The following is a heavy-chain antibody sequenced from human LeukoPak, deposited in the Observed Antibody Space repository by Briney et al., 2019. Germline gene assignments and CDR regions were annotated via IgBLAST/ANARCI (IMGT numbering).Heavy chain of an antibody. Sequence: SVKVSCKASGGTFSSYAISWVRQAPGQGLEWMGRIIPIFGTANYAQKFQGRVTITTDKSTSTAYMELSSLRSEDTAVYYCARDLSSAIVGYYYYMDVWGKGTTVTVSS. J-gene: IGHJ6*03. D-gene: IGHD2-21*01. CDR1: GGTFSSYA. V-gene: IGHV1-69*05. CDR2: IIPIFGTA. CDR3: ARDLSSAIVGYYYYMDV.